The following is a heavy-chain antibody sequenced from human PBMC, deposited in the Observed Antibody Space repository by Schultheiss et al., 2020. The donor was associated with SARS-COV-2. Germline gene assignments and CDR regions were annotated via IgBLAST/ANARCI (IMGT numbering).Heavy chain of an antibody. J-gene: IGHJ4*02. D-gene: IGHD1-26*01. CDR2: ISYDGSNK. CDR1: GFTFSNAW. CDR3: ARDGSGITSGYFDY. V-gene: IGHV3-30-3*01. Sequence: GGSLRLSCAASGFTFSNAWMSWVRQAPGKGLEWVAVISYDGSNKYYADSVKGRFTISRDNSKNTLYLQMNSLRAEDTAVYYCARDGSGITSGYFDYWGQGTLVTVSS.